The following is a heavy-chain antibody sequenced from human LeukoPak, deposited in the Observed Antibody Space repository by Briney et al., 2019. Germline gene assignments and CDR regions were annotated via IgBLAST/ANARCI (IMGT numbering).Heavy chain of an antibody. D-gene: IGHD6-13*01. CDR2: INPNSGGT. V-gene: IGHV1-2*02. Sequence: ASVQVSCKASGYTFTGYYMHWARQAPGQGLEWMGWINPNSGGTNYAQKFQGRVTMTRDTSISTAYMELSRLRSDDTAVYYCARVRGVAAARGAFDIWGQGTMVTVSS. J-gene: IGHJ3*02. CDR3: ARVRGVAAARGAFDI. CDR1: GYTFTGYY.